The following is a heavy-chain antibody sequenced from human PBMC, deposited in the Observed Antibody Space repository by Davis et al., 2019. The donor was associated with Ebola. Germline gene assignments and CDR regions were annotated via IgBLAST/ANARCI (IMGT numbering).Heavy chain of an antibody. CDR2: ISYDGSNK. CDR1: GFTFSLYA. D-gene: IGHD1-26*01. Sequence: GGSLRLSCAASGFTFSLYAMHWVRQAPGKGLEWVAVISYDGSNKYYADSVMGRFTISRDNSKNTLYLQMNSLRAEDTAVYYCARGGSGSYVLQHWGQGTLVTVSS. J-gene: IGHJ1*01. CDR3: ARGGSGSYVLQH. V-gene: IGHV3-30*04.